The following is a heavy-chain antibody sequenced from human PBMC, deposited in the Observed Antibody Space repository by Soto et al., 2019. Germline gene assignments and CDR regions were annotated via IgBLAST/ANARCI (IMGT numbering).Heavy chain of an antibody. CDR3: ARDSTVPAAIPVTYYYYGMDV. V-gene: IGHV4-4*02. CDR2: IYHSGST. CDR1: GGSISSSNW. Sequence: PSETLSLTCAVSGGSISSSNWWGWVRQPPGKGLEWIGEIYHSGSTDYNPSLKSRVTISVDKSKNQFSLKLSSVTAADTAVYYCARDSTVPAAIPVTYYYYGMDVWGQGTTVTVSS. J-gene: IGHJ6*02. D-gene: IGHD2-2*02.